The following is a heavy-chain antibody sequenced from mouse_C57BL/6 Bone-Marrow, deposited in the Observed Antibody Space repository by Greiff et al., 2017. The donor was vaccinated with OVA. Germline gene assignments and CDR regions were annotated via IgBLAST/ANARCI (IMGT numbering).Heavy chain of an antibody. V-gene: IGHV1-81*01. D-gene: IGHD2-3*01. CDR3: ATYDNYYFDY. CDR1: GYTFTSYG. CDR2: IYPRSGNT. Sequence: QVQLQQSGAELARPGALVKLSCKASGYTFTSYGISWVKQRTGQGLEWIGEIYPRSGNTYYNEKFKGKATLTADKSSSTAYMELRSLTSEDSAVYFCATYDNYYFDYWGQGTTLTVSS. J-gene: IGHJ2*01.